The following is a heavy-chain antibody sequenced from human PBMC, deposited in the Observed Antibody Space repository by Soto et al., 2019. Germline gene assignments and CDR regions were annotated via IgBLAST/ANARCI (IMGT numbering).Heavy chain of an antibody. CDR3: ARESEDLTSNFDY. CDR2: ISSTTNYI. V-gene: IGHV3-21*06. D-gene: IGHD7-27*01. Sequence: EVQLVESGGGLVKPGGSLRLSCAASGFTFTRYSMNWVRPAPGKGLEWVSSISSTTNYIYYGDSMKGRFTISRDNAKNSLYLEMNSLRAEDTAVYYCARESEDLTSNFDYWGQGPLVTVSS. J-gene: IGHJ4*02. CDR1: GFTFTRYS.